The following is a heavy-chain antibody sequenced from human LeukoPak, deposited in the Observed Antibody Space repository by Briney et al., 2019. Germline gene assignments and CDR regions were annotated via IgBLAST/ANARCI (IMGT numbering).Heavy chain of an antibody. J-gene: IGHJ4*02. CDR1: GGSFSGYY. D-gene: IGHD3-3*01. V-gene: IGHV4-34*01. CDR3: ARAGYDFWSGYCDY. CDR2: INHSGST. Sequence: PSETLSLTCAVYGGSFSGYYWSWIRQPPGKGLEWIGEINHSGSTNYNPSLKSRVTISVDTSKNQFSLKPSSVTAADTAVYYCARAGYDFWSGYCDYWGQGTLVTVSS.